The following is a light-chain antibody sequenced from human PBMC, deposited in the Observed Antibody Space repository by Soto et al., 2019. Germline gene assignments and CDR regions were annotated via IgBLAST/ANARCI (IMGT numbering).Light chain of an antibody. Sequence: QSALTQPASVSGSLGQSITISCTGNGSDVGSYKYVSWYQQHPGKAPKLIIFEVSNRPSGVSDRFSGSKSGNTASLTISGLQAEDEADYFCSSYTSISSLGIFGTGTKVTVL. CDR1: GSDVGSYKY. J-gene: IGLJ1*01. V-gene: IGLV2-14*01. CDR2: EVS. CDR3: SSYTSISSLGI.